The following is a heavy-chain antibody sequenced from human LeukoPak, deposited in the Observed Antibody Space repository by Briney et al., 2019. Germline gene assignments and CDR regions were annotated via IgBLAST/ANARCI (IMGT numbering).Heavy chain of an antibody. V-gene: IGHV4-39*01. CDR2: IYYSGST. J-gene: IGHJ4*02. D-gene: IGHD3-22*01. Sequence: SETLSLTCTVSGGSISSSSYYWGWIRQPPGKGLEWIGSIYYSGSTYYNPSLKSRVTISVDTSKNQSSLKLSSVTAADTAVYYCARHQYYYDSSGYRRPFDYWGQGTLVTVSS. CDR3: ARHQYYYDSSGYRRPFDY. CDR1: GGSISSSSYY.